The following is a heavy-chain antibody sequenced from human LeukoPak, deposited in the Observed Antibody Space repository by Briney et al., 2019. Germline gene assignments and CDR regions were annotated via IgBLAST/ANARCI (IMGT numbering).Heavy chain of an antibody. J-gene: IGHJ3*02. CDR2: IKQDGSEK. CDR1: RFTFDEYG. CDR3: TSLLLWFGGGSDDAFDI. V-gene: IGHV3-7*01. Sequence: GGSLRLSCAASRFTFDEYGMSWVRQAPGKGLEWVANIKQDGSEKYYVDSVKGRFTISRDNAKNSLYLQMNSLRAEDTAVYYCTSLLLWFGGGSDDAFDIWGQGTMVTVSS. D-gene: IGHD3-10*01.